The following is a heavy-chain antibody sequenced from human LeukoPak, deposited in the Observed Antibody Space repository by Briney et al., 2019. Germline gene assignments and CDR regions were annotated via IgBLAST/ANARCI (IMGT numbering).Heavy chain of an antibody. V-gene: IGHV1-58*02. CDR1: GFTFSTSS. CDR2: VVVGSGSI. CDR3: AADLGVAAADSGGWFDP. Sequence: SVQVSCKASGFTFSTSSIQWVRQARGQGLEGVGWVVVGSGSINYAQQFQGRVTITRDMSTSTAYMDLSSLRSDDTAVYYCAADLGVAAADSGGWFDPWGQGTLVTVSS. D-gene: IGHD6-13*01. J-gene: IGHJ5*02.